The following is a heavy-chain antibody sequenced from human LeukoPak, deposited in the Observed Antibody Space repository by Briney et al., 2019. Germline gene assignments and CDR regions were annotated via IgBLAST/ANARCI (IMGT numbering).Heavy chain of an antibody. CDR3: VRERFHGSGAPKFDF. CDR1: GFTFSDYS. Sequence: GGSLRLSCAASGFTFSDYSMNWVRQTPRKGLEWVSCISGSGSYIYYADSVKGRFTISRDNAENSLNLQMNSLRAEDTAVYYCVRERFHGSGAPKFDFWGQGNLVTVSS. J-gene: IGHJ4*02. D-gene: IGHD3-10*01. V-gene: IGHV3-21*06. CDR2: ISGSGSYI.